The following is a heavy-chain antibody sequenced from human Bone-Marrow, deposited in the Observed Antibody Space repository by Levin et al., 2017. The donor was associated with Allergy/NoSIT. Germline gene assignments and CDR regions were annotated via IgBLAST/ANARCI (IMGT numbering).Heavy chain of an antibody. CDR2: VYYTGDT. J-gene: IGHJ3*01. V-gene: IGHV4-59*08. D-gene: IGHD6-6*01. Sequence: GSLRLSCTLSGGSISDYYWSWIRQSPERGLEWLGYVYYTGDTKSNPSLETRVTVSVDTSKTQLSLKLKSVTAADTAVYYCARKAARSGAFDVWGQGTVVRVSS. CDR1: GGSISDYY. CDR3: ARKAARSGAFDV.